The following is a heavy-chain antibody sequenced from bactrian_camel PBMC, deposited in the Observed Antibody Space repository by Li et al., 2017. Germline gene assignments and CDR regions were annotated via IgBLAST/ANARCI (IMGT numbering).Heavy chain of an antibody. Sequence: DVQLVESGGGSVQAGGSLRLSCAASGFPYSYYSMAWFRQAPGKEREGVAGIGIDGRTAYAGSVKGRFTISRDNAKNTTYLQMNSLKSEDTALYYCALTSAGGSRYGVPVWYNYWGQGTQVTVS. CDR3: ALTSAGGSRYGVPVWYNY. J-gene: IGHJ4*01. CDR1: GFPYSYYS. D-gene: IGHD2*01. V-gene: IGHV3S67*01. CDR2: IGIDGRT.